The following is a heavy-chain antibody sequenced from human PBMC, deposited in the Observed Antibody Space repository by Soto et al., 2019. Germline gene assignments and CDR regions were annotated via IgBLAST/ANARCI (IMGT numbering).Heavy chain of an antibody. V-gene: IGHV3-13*01. CDR3: ARKVAGTAPWDYYYYMDV. CDR2: IGTAGDT. D-gene: IGHD6-19*01. CDR1: GFTFSSYD. Sequence: GGSLRLSCAASGFTFSSYDMHWVRQATGKGLVWVSAIGTAGDTYYPGSVKGRFTISRENAKNSLYLQMNSLRAGDTAVYYCARKVAGTAPWDYYYYMDVWGKGTTVTVSS. J-gene: IGHJ6*03.